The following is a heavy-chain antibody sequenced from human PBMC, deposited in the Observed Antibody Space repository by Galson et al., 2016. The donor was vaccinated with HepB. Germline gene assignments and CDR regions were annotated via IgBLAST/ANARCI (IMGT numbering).Heavy chain of an antibody. Sequence: SVRLSCAASGFAFSSHWMHWVRQDLGKGLVWVSRINSDGTISNYADSVKGRFTISRDTAKNTLYLQMNSLRAEDTAVYFCVRDHSVVPTTAYNWFDPWGRGTLVTVSS. V-gene: IGHV3-74*01. CDR1: GFAFSSHW. CDR3: VRDHSVVPTTAYNWFDP. D-gene: IGHD4-23*01. CDR2: INSDGTIS. J-gene: IGHJ5*02.